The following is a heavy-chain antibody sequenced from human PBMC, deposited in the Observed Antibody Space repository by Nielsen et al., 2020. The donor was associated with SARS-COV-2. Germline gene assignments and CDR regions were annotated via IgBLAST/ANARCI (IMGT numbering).Heavy chain of an antibody. CDR3: ARAPKAIVVHHFDY. V-gene: IGHV4-34*01. J-gene: IGHJ4*02. CDR2: ITHAGTT. D-gene: IGHD3-22*01. CDR1: GGSFSGHY. Sequence: SETLSLTCAVYGGSFSGHYWSWIRQTPGKGLEWIGEITHAGTTNYNPSLQSRVTISLDTSKNQFSLKLSSVTAADTAVYYCARAPKAIVVHHFDYWGQGTLVTVSS.